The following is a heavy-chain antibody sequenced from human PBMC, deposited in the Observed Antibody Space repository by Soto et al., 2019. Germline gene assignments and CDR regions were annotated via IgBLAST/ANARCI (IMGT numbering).Heavy chain of an antibody. CDR2: IKQDENGK. J-gene: IGHJ4*02. Sequence: EVQLVESGGGLVQPGGSPRLSCEASGFTFSSRWMTWVRQGPGKGLEWVANIKQDENGKDYVDSVKGRFTISRDNAKNALYLQMNSLCAEDTAVYYCATHDGPAAAGLVLDFWGQGTLVTVSS. CDR3: ATHDGPAAAGLVLDF. D-gene: IGHD6-13*01. CDR1: GFTFSSRW. V-gene: IGHV3-7*02.